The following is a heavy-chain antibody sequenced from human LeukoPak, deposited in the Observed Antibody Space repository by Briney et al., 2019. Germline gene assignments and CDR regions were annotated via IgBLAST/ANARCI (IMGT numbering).Heavy chain of an antibody. CDR1: GFTFSSYT. V-gene: IGHV3-23*01. J-gene: IGHJ4*02. CDR2: IHNGGGTT. D-gene: IGHD3-16*01. CDR3: AKDSAFGGEDS. Sequence: PGGSLRLSCTASGFTFSSYTMNWVRQAPAKGLEWVSAIHNGGGTTFYADSVKGRFTISRDDSKNTLFLQMNSLRAEDTAVYYCAKDSAFGGEDSWGQGTLVTVSS.